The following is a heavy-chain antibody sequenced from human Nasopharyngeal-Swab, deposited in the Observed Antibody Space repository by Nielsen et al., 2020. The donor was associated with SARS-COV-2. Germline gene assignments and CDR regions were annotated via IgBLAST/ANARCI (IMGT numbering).Heavy chain of an antibody. Sequence: GGSLRLSCAASGFTFDDYGMSWVRQAPGKGLEWVSGINWNGGSTGYADSMKGRFTISRDNAKNSLYLQMNSLRAEDTALYHCARGEQWLFDPWGQGTLVTVSS. CDR1: GFTFDDYG. J-gene: IGHJ5*02. D-gene: IGHD6-19*01. CDR3: ARGEQWLFDP. CDR2: INWNGGST. V-gene: IGHV3-20*01.